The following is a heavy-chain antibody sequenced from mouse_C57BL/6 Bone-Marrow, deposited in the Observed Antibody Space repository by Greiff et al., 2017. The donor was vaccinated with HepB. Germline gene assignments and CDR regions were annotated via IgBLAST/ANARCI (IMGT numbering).Heavy chain of an antibody. V-gene: IGHV5-12*01. J-gene: IGHJ1*03. Sequence: EVQRVESGGGLVQPGGSLKLSCAASGFTFSDYYMYWVRQTPEKRLEWVAYISNGGGSTYYPDTVKGRFTISRDNAKNTLYLQMSRLKSEDTAMYYCARTGGSSPYWYFDVWGTGTTVTVSS. CDR1: GFTFSDYY. CDR3: ARTGGSSPYWYFDV. CDR2: ISNGGGST. D-gene: IGHD1-1*01.